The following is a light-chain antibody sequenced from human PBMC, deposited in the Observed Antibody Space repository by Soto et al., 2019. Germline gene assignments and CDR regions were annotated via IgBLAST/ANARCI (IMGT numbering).Light chain of an antibody. Sequence: LTQPASVSASPGQSVTISCTGTSTDIGAYKFVSWYQQHPGKAPKLMIYDVTSRPSGVSNRFSGSKSGNTASLIISGLQAEDEGDYYCISYTGFDTYVFGTGTKVTVL. CDR3: ISYTGFDTYV. J-gene: IGLJ1*01. CDR1: STDIGAYKF. V-gene: IGLV2-14*03. CDR2: DVT.